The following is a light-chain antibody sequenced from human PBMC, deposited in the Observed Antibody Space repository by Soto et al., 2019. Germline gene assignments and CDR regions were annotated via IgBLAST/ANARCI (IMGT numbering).Light chain of an antibody. CDR2: KAS. CDR1: QSISSW. Sequence: DIQMTQSPSTLSASVGDRVTITCRASQSISSWLAWYQQKPGKAPKLLIYKASSLERGVPSRFSGSGSGTEFTLTISSLQPYYFATYYSQQYNSYFWTFGQGTKVEIK. V-gene: IGKV1-5*03. J-gene: IGKJ1*01. CDR3: QQYNSYFWT.